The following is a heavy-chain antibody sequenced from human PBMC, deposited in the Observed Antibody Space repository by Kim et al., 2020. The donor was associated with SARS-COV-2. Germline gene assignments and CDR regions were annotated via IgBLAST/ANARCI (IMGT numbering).Heavy chain of an antibody. CDR1: GFTFSNYG. CDR3: AKDDEGATTLDY. CDR2: IWFDGSNK. Sequence: GGSLRLSCAASGFTFSNYGMHWVRQAPGKGLEWVAVIWFDGSNKDYADSVKGRFTISRDNSKNTLYLQMDSLTAEDTALYYCAKDDEGATTLDYWGQGALVTVSS. J-gene: IGHJ4*02. D-gene: IGHD1-26*01. V-gene: IGHV3-33*06.